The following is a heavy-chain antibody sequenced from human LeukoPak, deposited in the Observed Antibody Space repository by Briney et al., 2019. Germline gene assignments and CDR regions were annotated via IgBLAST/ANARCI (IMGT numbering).Heavy chain of an antibody. Sequence: SQTLSLTCAISGDSVSSNSAAWNWIRQSPSRGLEWLGRTYYRSEWNDDYAVSVKSRTTINPDTSKNQFSLQLNSVTPEDTAVYYCARAGRWGRWYFDLWGRGTLVTVSS. CDR2: TYYRSEWND. D-gene: IGHD1-26*01. CDR3: ARAGRWGRWYFDL. CDR1: GDSVSSNSAA. J-gene: IGHJ2*01. V-gene: IGHV6-1*01.